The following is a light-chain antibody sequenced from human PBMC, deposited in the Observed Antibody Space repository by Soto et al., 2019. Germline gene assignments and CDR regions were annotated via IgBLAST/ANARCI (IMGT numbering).Light chain of an antibody. CDR1: QSVSSY. Sequence: ERAMAQPAATVSRSPWETANLSSRASQSVSSYLAWYQQKPGQAPRLLIYDASNRATGIPDRFSGSGSGTDFTLTICRLEPEDFAAYYCHQYGSSASTFGQGTKVDIK. V-gene: IGKV3-20*01. J-gene: IGKJ1*01. CDR2: DAS. CDR3: HQYGSSAST.